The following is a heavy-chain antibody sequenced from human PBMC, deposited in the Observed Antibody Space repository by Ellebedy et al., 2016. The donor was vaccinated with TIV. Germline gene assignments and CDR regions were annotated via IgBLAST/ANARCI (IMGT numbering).Heavy chain of an antibody. CDR1: GFRFRSYW. CDR2: INQDGSDH. Sequence: GESLKISCAASGFRFRSYWMIWVRHAPGQGLEWVANINQDGSDHYYVDSVKGLFTISRDHANKSLFLQMNNLRVEDTAVYYCARRGSYGEDAVQMNSGVETWGRGTLVTVSS. CDR3: ARRGSYGEDAVQMNSGVET. V-gene: IGHV3-7*01. J-gene: IGHJ2*01. D-gene: IGHD5-18*01.